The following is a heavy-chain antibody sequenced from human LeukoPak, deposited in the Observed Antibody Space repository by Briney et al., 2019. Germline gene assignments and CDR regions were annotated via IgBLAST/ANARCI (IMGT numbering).Heavy chain of an antibody. CDR3: AKGARGVISQFDY. CDR2: ISGSDGST. V-gene: IGHV3-23*01. J-gene: IGHJ4*02. D-gene: IGHD3-10*01. Sequence: GGSLRLSCAAYGFSSYSMNWVRQAPGKGLEWVSTISGSDGSTYYADFIQGRFTISRDNSENTLYLQMNSLRAEDTAVYYCAKGARGVISQFDYWGQGTLVTVSS. CDR1: GFSSYS.